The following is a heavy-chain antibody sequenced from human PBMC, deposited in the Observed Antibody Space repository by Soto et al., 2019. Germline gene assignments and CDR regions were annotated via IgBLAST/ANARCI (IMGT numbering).Heavy chain of an antibody. CDR1: GGSISTYY. D-gene: IGHD4-17*01. CDR3: ARDGTVDYFLDV. V-gene: IGHV4-59*01. J-gene: IGHJ6*03. CDR2: IYYSGRS. Sequence: SETLSLTCTVSGGSISTYYWNWIRQPPGQGLEWIGYIYYSGRSNYNPSLKSRVTISVDSSKNQFSLKLSSVTAADTAVYYCARDGTVDYFLDVRGKGTTVTVSS.